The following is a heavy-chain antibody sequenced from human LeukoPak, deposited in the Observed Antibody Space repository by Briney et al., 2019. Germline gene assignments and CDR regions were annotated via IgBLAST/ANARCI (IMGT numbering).Heavy chain of an antibody. CDR3: ARLISSTVRWFDP. CDR2: IYHSGST. CDR1: GYSISSGYY. Sequence: PSETLSLTCAVSGYSISSGYYWGWIRPPPGRGLEWIESIYHSGSTYYNPSLKSRVTISVDTSKNQFSLKLSSVTAADTAVYYCARLISSTVRWFDPWGQGTLVTVSS. V-gene: IGHV4-38-2*01. D-gene: IGHD4-11*01. J-gene: IGHJ5*02.